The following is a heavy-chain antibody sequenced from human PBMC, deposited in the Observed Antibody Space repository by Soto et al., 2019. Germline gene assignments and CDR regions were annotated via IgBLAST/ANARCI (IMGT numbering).Heavy chain of an antibody. V-gene: IGHV4-31*03. J-gene: IGHJ3*02. CDR1: GGSISSGGYY. CDR2: IYYSGST. Sequence: QVQLQESGPGLVKPSQTLSLTCTVSGGSISSGGYYWSWIRQHPGKGLEWIGYIYYSGSTYYNPSLKSRVTISVDTSKNQFSLKLSSVTAADTAVYYCARDAVVTQRHAFDIWGQGTMVTVSS. CDR3: ARDAVVTQRHAFDI. D-gene: IGHD2-21*02.